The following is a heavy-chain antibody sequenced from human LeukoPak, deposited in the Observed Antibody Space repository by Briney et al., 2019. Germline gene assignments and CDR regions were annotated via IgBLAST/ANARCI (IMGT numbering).Heavy chain of an antibody. D-gene: IGHD4-17*01. CDR2: IYYSGST. CDR3: ARGDYTFDY. Sequence: SETLSLTCTVSGGSISSYYWSWIRQPPGKGLEWIGYIYYSGSTNYNPSLKSRVTISVDTSKNQFSLKLSSVTAAYTAVYYCARGDYTFDYWGQGTLVTVSS. CDR1: GGSISSYY. V-gene: IGHV4-59*01. J-gene: IGHJ4*02.